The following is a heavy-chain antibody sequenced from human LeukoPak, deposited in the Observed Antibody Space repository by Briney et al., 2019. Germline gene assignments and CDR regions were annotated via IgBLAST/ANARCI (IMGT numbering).Heavy chain of an antibody. CDR3: ARGLPDGYSGYDLDY. CDR1: GYNFTNHW. V-gene: IGHV5-51*01. J-gene: IGHJ4*02. CDR2: IYPDDSDT. Sequence: GESLKISCKGSGYNFTNHWIAWVRQKPGKGLEWMGIIYPDDSDTRYSPSFQGLVTISTDKSITTAYLHCSSLKASDSAMYYCARGLPDGYSGYDLDYWGQGTLVTVSS. D-gene: IGHD5-12*01.